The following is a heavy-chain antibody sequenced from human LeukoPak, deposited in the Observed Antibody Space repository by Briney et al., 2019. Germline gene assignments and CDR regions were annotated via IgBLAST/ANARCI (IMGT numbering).Heavy chain of an antibody. CDR1: GFTFRSYA. Sequence: GGSLRLSCAASGFTFRSYAVSWVRQAPGKGLEWVSAISGSGGATYYADSVKGRFTISRDNAKNSVFLQMNSLRAEDTAVYYCAKGTHSSSWHWFDSWGQGTLVTVSS. J-gene: IGHJ5*01. CDR2: ISGSGGAT. D-gene: IGHD6-13*01. V-gene: IGHV3-23*01. CDR3: AKGTHSSSWHWFDS.